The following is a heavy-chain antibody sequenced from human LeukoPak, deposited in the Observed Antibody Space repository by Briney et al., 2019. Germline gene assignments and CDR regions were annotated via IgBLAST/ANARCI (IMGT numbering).Heavy chain of an antibody. J-gene: IGHJ6*03. V-gene: IGHV3-21*01. Sequence: GGSLRLSCAASGFTFSSYSMNWVRRAPGKGLEWVSFISTSSSYIYYADSVKGRFTISRDNAKNSLYLQMSSLRAEYTAVYYCARDHDWDYMDVWGKGTTVTVSS. D-gene: IGHD3-9*01. CDR2: ISTSSSYI. CDR3: ARDHDWDYMDV. CDR1: GFTFSSYS.